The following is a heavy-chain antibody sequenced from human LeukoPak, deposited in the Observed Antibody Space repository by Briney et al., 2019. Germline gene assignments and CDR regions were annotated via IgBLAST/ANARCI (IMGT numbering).Heavy chain of an antibody. CDR1: GFPFSSYG. Sequence: QSGGSLRLSCAASGFPFSSYGMHWVSQAPGKGLEWVAVISHDGTNKYYVDSVKGRFTISRDNSKNTLYLQMNSLRAEDTAVYYCAKVNYYESSGYYDYWGQGTLVTVSS. D-gene: IGHD3-22*01. J-gene: IGHJ4*02. CDR3: AKVNYYESSGYYDY. CDR2: ISHDGTNK. V-gene: IGHV3-30*18.